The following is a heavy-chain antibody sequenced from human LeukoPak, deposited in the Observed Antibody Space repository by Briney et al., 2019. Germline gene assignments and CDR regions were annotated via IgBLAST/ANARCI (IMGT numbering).Heavy chain of an antibody. V-gene: IGHV1-2*02. D-gene: IGHD2-2*03. CDR2: INPNSGGT. J-gene: IGHJ5*02. CDR3: ASVGYCSSTSCSPYNWFDP. CDR1: GYTFTGYY. Sequence: ASVKVSCKASGYTFTGYYMHCVRQAPGQGLEWMGWINPNSGGTNYAQKFQGRVTMTRDTSISTAYMELSRLRSDDTAVYYCASVGYCSSTSCSPYNWFDPWGQGTLVTVSS.